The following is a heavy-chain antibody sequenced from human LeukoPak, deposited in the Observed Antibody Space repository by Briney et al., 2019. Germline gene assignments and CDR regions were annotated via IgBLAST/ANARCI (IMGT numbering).Heavy chain of an antibody. D-gene: IGHD2-8*02. V-gene: IGHV3-21*01. CDR2: ISSSSSYI. J-gene: IGHJ4*02. CDR1: GFTFSSYS. Sequence: GGSLRLSCAASGFTFSSYSMNWVRQAPGKGLEWVSSISSSSSYIYYAVSVKGRFTISRDNAKNSLYLQMNSLRAEDTAVYYCARELGTDYFDYWGQGTLVTVSS. CDR3: ARELGTDYFDY.